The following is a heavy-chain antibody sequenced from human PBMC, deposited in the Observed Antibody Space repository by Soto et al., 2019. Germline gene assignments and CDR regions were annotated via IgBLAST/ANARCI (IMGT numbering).Heavy chain of an antibody. CDR2: IIPIFGTA. V-gene: IGHV1-69*13. Sequence: GASVKVSCKASGGTFSSYAISWVRQAPGQGLEWMGGIIPIFGTANYAQKFQGRVTITADESTSTAYMELSSLRSGDTAVYYCAREGAAAGTGPRWFDPWGQGTLVTVSS. D-gene: IGHD6-13*01. CDR1: GGTFSSYA. CDR3: AREGAAAGTGPRWFDP. J-gene: IGHJ5*02.